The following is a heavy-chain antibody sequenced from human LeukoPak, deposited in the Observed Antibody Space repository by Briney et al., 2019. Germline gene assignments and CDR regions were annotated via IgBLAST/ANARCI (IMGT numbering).Heavy chain of an antibody. CDR3: ARDHIQWLNTFDY. V-gene: IGHV3-7*01. J-gene: IGHJ4*02. CDR1: GFTFSSYW. Sequence: GGSLRLSCAASGFTFSSYWMSWVRQAAGKGLEWVANIKQDGSEKYYVDSVKGRFTISRDNAKNSLYLQMNSLRAEDTAVYYCARDHIQWLNTFDYWGQGTLVTVSS. CDR2: IKQDGSEK. D-gene: IGHD6-19*01.